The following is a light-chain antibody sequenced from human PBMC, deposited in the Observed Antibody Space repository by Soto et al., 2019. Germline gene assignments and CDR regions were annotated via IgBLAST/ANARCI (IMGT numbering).Light chain of an antibody. V-gene: IGKV3-11*01. CDR1: QSIDTY. J-gene: IGKJ4*01. Sequence: ATLSCRASQSIDTYLAWYQQKPGQAPRLLIYDASDRATGIPARFSGSGSGTAFTLTISGLEPEDFALYYCQQRYNWPLTFGGGTKVDIK. CDR2: DAS. CDR3: QQRYNWPLT.